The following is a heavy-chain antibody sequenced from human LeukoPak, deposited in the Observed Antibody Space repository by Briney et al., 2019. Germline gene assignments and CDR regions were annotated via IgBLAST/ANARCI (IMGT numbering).Heavy chain of an antibody. D-gene: IGHD1-7*01. J-gene: IGHJ4*02. Sequence: SETLSLTCTVSGYSISSGYYWGWIRQPPAKGLEWIGSIYHSGSTYYNPSLKSRVTISVDTSKNQFSLKLSSVTAADTAVYYCAGCRITGTRPFDYWGQGTLVTVSS. V-gene: IGHV4-38-2*02. CDR1: GYSISSGYY. CDR2: IYHSGST. CDR3: AGCRITGTRPFDY.